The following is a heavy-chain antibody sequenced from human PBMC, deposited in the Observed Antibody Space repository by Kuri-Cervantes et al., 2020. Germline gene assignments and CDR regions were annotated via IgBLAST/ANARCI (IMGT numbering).Heavy chain of an antibody. CDR2: IYYSGST. D-gene: IGHD1-26*01. V-gene: IGHV4-59*01. Sequence: SETLSPTCAVYGGSFSGYYWSWIRQPPGKGLEWIGYIYYSGSTNYNPSLKSRVTISVDTSKNQFSLKLSSVTAADTAVYYCARGPRFRVGAINWGQGTLVTVSS. CDR3: ARGPRFRVGAIN. J-gene: IGHJ4*02. CDR1: GGSFSGYY.